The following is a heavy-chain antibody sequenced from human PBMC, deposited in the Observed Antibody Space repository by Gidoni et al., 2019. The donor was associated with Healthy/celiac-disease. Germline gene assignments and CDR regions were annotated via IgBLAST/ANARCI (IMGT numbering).Heavy chain of an antibody. CDR2: IYWDDDK. CDR1: GFSLSTIGVG. J-gene: IGHJ6*02. CDR3: AHIPLEIDYYYYYGMDV. Sequence: QITLKESGSTLVKPTQTLTLTCTLSGFSLSTIGVGVGWIRQPPGKALEWLALIYWDDDKRYSPSLKSRLTITKDTSKNQVVLTMTNMDPVDTATYYCAHIPLEIDYYYYYGMDVWGQGTTVTVSS. V-gene: IGHV2-5*02. D-gene: IGHD2-21*01.